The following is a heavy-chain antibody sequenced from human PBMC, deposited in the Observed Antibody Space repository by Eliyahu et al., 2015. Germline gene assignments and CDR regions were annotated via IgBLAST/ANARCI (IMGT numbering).Heavy chain of an antibody. D-gene: IGHD5-18*01. CDR3: ARTSVAVGDTAMVSDY. J-gene: IGHJ4*02. V-gene: IGHV2-26*01. CDR2: IFSNDEK. Sequence: QVTLKESGPVLVKPTETLTLTCTVSGFSLSNARMGVSWIRQPPGKALEWLAHIFSNDEKSYSTSLKSRLTISKDTSKSQVVLTMTNMDPVDTATYYCARTSVAVGDTAMVSDYWGQGTLVTVSS. CDR1: GFSLSNARMG.